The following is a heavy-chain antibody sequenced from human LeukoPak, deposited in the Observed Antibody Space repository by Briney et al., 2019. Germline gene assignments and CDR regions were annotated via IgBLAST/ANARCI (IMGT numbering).Heavy chain of an antibody. Sequence: PSETLSLTCTVSGGSISSSSFSWGWIRQPPGKGLEWIGSVYYSGTTNYNPSLKSRVTISVDTSKNQFSLKLSSVTAADTAVYYCARDQHSSSWYNWFDPWGQGTLVTVSS. CDR1: GGSISSSSFS. D-gene: IGHD6-13*01. V-gene: IGHV4-39*07. J-gene: IGHJ5*02. CDR2: VYYSGTT. CDR3: ARDQHSSSWYNWFDP.